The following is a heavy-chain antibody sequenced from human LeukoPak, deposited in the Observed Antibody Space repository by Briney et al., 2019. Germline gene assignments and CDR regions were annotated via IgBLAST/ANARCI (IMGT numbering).Heavy chain of an antibody. V-gene: IGHV4-39*01. D-gene: IGHD3-22*01. CDR2: TYYSGST. CDR3: ARHKRGLGSSGYPDY. Sequence: PSETLSLTCTVSGGSISSSSYYWGWIRQPPGKGLEWIGSTYYSGSTYYNPSLKSRVTISVDTSKNQFSLKLSSVTAADTAVYYCARHKRGLGSSGYPDYWGQGTLVTVSS. CDR1: GGSISSSSYY. J-gene: IGHJ4*02.